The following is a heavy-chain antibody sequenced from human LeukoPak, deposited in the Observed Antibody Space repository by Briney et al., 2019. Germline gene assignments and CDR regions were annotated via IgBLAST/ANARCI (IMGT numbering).Heavy chain of an antibody. D-gene: IGHD1-7*01. V-gene: IGHV3-74*01. J-gene: IGHJ4*02. CDR3: ASGWNYRFDY. CDR2: INSDGIST. CDR1: GFTFSSYW. Sequence: GGSLRLSCAASGFTFSSYWMHWVRQAPGKGLVWVSRINSDGISTSYADSVKGRFTISRDNAKNTLYLQMDSLRAEDTAVYYCASGWNYRFDYWGQGTLVTVSS.